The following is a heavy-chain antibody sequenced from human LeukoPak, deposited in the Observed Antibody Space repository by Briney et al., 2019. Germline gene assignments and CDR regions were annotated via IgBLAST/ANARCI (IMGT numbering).Heavy chain of an antibody. Sequence: GGSLRLSCAASGFTFDDYAMHWVRQAPGKGLEWVSGLSWNSGSLGYADSVEGRFTISRDNSKNTLYLQMNSLRAEDTAVYYCAKDRLTLDAFDIWGQGTMVTVSS. J-gene: IGHJ3*02. CDR3: AKDRLTLDAFDI. CDR1: GFTFDDYA. D-gene: IGHD4-23*01. V-gene: IGHV3-9*01. CDR2: LSWNSGSL.